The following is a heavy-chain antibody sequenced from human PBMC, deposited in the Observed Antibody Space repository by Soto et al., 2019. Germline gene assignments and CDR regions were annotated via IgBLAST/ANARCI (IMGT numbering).Heavy chain of an antibody. V-gene: IGHV4-34*01. D-gene: IGHD6-13*01. CDR1: GGSFSGYY. J-gene: IGHJ4*02. CDR3: ASSGYSSRVDY. Sequence: XETLSLTCSVYGGSFSGYYWSWIRQPPGKGLEWIGEINHSGSTNYNPSLKSRVTISVDTSKNQFSLKLSSVTAADTAVYYCASSGYSSRVDYWGQGTLVTVSS. CDR2: INHSGST.